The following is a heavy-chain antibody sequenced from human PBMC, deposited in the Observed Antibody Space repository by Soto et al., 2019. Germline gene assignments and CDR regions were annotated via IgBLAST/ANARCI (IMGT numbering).Heavy chain of an antibody. J-gene: IGHJ4*01. CDR2: VKSKTDGGTT. CDR1: LFTLKNSW. D-gene: IGHD3-22*01. Sequence: SQRLGCSSSLFTLKNSWINLFLHTPFKLLELFCRVKSKTDGGTTDFAAPVKRRFAISRDDSKNMVYLEMNSLKTEDTGIYYCTTDSYITSIIVRFDYWGHGTLVTVSS. CDR3: TTDSYITSIIVRFDY. V-gene: IGHV3-15*07.